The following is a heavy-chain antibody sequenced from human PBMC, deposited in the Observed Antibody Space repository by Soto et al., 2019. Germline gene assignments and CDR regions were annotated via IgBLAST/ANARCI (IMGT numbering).Heavy chain of an antibody. CDR1: GFTFSSYA. V-gene: IGHV3-23*01. CDR3: AKDWLSGSYGNGFDY. D-gene: IGHD1-26*01. Sequence: EVQLLESEGGLVQPGGSLRLSCAASGFTFSSYAMSWVRQAPGKGLEWVSGFSGSGDSTYYADSVKGRFTISRDNSKNTLYLQMNSLRAEDTALYYCAKDWLSGSYGNGFDYWGQGALVTVSS. J-gene: IGHJ4*02. CDR2: FSGSGDST.